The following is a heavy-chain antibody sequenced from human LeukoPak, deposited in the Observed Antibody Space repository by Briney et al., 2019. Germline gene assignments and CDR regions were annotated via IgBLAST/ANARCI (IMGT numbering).Heavy chain of an antibody. D-gene: IGHD6-19*01. Sequence: PGGSLRLSCAASGFTFDDYAMHWVRQAPGKGLEWVSVISWNSGSIGYADSVKGRFTISRDNAKNSLYLQMNSLRAEDTAVYYCARGGSGWYHDYWGQGTLVTVSS. V-gene: IGHV3-9*01. J-gene: IGHJ4*02. CDR2: ISWNSGSI. CDR3: ARGGSGWYHDY. CDR1: GFTFDDYA.